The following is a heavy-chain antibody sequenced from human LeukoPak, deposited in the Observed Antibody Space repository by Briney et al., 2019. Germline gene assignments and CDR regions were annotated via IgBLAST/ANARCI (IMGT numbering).Heavy chain of an antibody. CDR3: TRNSGWYGIS. CDR1: GFTVSSKY. J-gene: IGHJ4*02. D-gene: IGHD6-19*01. CDR2: IYRGGNT. Sequence: TGGSLRLSCAASGFTVSSKYMTWVRQGPGKGLEWVSVIYRGGNTYYADSVKGRFSISRDISKNTVNLQMNSLRAEDTAVYYCTRNSGWYGISWGQGTLVIVSS. V-gene: IGHV3-53*01.